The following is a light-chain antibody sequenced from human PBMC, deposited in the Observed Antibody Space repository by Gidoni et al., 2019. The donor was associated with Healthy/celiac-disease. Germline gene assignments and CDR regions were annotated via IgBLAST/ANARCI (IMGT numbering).Light chain of an antibody. Sequence: QSALTQPASVSGSPGQSITISCTGTSSDVGGYNYVSCYQQHPGKAPKLMIYDVSNRPSGVSNRFSGSKSGNTASLTISALQAEDEADYYCSSYTSSSTLVFGGGTKLTVL. CDR1: SSDVGGYNY. CDR2: DVS. CDR3: SSYTSSSTLV. J-gene: IGLJ2*01. V-gene: IGLV2-14*01.